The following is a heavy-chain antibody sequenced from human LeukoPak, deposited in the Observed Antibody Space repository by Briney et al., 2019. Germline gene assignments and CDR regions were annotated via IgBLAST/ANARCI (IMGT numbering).Heavy chain of an antibody. CDR3: ARGGGYSYGYDY. D-gene: IGHD5-18*01. V-gene: IGHV4-39*07. CDR2: IYYSGST. J-gene: IGHJ4*02. Sequence: SETLSLTCTVSGGSISSSSYYWGWIRQPPGKGLEWIGSIYYSGSTYYNPSLKSRVTISVDTSKNQFSLKLSSVTAADTAVYYCARGGGYSYGYDYWGQGTLVTVSS. CDR1: GGSISSSSYY.